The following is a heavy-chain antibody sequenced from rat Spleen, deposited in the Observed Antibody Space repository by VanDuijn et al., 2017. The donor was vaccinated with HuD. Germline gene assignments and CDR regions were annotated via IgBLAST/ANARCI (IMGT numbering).Heavy chain of an antibody. D-gene: IGHD1-10*01. CDR3: ARWNNYAAH. CDR2: IDGTGST. Sequence: EVQLQESGPGLVKPSQSLSLTCSVTGFSITSSYRWNWIRKFPVNKLEWMGYIDGTGSTNYSPSLESRISITRDTSKNQFFLQVNSVTTEDTATYYCARWNNYAAHWGQGTLVTVSS. J-gene: IGHJ3*01. CDR1: GFSITSSYR. V-gene: IGHV3-3*01.